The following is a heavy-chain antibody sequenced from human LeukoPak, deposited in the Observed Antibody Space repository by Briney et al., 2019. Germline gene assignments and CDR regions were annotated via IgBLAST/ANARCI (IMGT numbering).Heavy chain of an antibody. V-gene: IGHV3-48*02. Sequence: GGSLRLSCAASGFTFSSYSMNWVRQAPGKGLEWVSYISSSSSTIYYADSVKGRFTISRDNAKNSLYLQMNSLRDEDTAVYYCARARSALLSGSYYPGAAFDIWGQGTMVTVSS. CDR1: GFTFSSYS. CDR2: ISSSSSTI. CDR3: ARARSALLSGSYYPGAAFDI. D-gene: IGHD1-26*01. J-gene: IGHJ3*02.